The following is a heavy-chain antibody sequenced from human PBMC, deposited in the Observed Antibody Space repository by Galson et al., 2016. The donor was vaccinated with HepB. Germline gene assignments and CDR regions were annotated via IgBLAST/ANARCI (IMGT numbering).Heavy chain of an antibody. Sequence: ALVKPTQTLTLTCTFSGFSFITSGVGVAWIRQPPGEALEWLALIYWDDDQRYSPSLRSRLSITRDTSKNQVFLTLTNVDPADTGTYFCAHNAPLPDAFDFWGPGTMLTVSS. CDR2: IYWDDDQ. CDR1: GFSFITSGVG. J-gene: IGHJ3*01. V-gene: IGHV2-5*02. CDR3: AHNAPLPDAFDF.